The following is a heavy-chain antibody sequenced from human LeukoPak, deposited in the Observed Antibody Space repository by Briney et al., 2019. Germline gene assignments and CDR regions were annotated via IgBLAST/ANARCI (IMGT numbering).Heavy chain of an antibody. CDR3: AKDRFYGSGYYFDY. V-gene: IGHV3-7*05. J-gene: IGHJ4*02. D-gene: IGHD3-10*01. Sequence: GGSLRLSCAASGFTFRSYSMHWVRQAPGKGLEWVANIRQDGSEKYYVDSLKGRFTISRDNAKNSLYLQMNSLRAEDTAVYYCAKDRFYGSGYYFDYWGQGTLVTVSS. CDR1: GFTFRSYS. CDR2: IRQDGSEK.